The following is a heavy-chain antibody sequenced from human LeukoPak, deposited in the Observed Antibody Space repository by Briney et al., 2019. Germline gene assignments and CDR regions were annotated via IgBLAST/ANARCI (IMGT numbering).Heavy chain of an antibody. CDR3: ARIRGEGYAFDI. J-gene: IGHJ3*02. V-gene: IGHV4-34*01. D-gene: IGHD7-27*01. CDR2: INRSGTT. Sequence: SETLSLPXAVRGGSFSGYYWCWLRQSPGKGLEWIGEINRSGTTNYNPSLKSGVTISEDTSKNQFSLKLSSVTAADTAVYYCARIRGEGYAFDIWGQGTMVTVSS. CDR1: GGSFSGYY.